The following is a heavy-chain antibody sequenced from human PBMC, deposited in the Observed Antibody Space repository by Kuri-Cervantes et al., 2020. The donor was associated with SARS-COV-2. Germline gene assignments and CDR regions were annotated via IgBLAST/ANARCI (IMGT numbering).Heavy chain of an antibody. CDR1: GGSFSGYY. V-gene: IGHV4-59*01. CDR3: ARVGGIWTADYGMDV. D-gene: IGHD2-21*01. Sequence: SETLSLTCAVYGGSFSGYYWSWIRQPPGKGLEWIGYIYYSGSTNYNPSLKSRVTISVDTSKNQFSLKLSSVTAADTAVYYCARVGGIWTADYGMDVWGQGTTVTVSS. CDR2: IYYSGST. J-gene: IGHJ6*02.